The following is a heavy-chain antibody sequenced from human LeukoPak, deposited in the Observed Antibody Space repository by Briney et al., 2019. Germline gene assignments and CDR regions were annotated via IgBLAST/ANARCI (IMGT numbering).Heavy chain of an antibody. CDR2: IYYSGST. CDR3: ARHGHNRYSSGWFTPLFDP. V-gene: IGHV4-59*08. Sequence: PETLSLTCTVSGGSISSYYWSWIRQPPGKGLEWIGYIYYSGSTNYNPSLKSRVTISVDMSKNQFSLKLSSVTAADTAVYYCARHGHNRYSSGWFTPLFDPWGQGTLVTVSS. J-gene: IGHJ5*02. D-gene: IGHD6-19*01. CDR1: GGSISSYY.